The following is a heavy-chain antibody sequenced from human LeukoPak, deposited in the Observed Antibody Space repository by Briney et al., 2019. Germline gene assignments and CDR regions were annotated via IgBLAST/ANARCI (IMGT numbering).Heavy chain of an antibody. J-gene: IGHJ5*02. CDR1: IGSISTSGYY. D-gene: IGHD3-3*01. V-gene: IGHV4-39*01. Sequence: PSKTLSLTCTVSIGSISTSGYYWGWIRQPPGKGLEWIGSIYYSGSTYYNPSLKSRVTISVDTSKNQFSLKLSSVTAADTAVYYCASTGVYDFWSGYYTRNWFDPWGQGTLVTVSS. CDR2: IYYSGST. CDR3: ASTGVYDFWSGYYTRNWFDP.